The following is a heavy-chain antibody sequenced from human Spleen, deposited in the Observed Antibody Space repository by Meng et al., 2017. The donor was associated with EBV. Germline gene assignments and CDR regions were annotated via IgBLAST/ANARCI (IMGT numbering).Heavy chain of an antibody. CDR1: GGTFRNSA. J-gene: IGHJ4*02. Sequence: QGQGEQLGGGVKKPGASVKVSCKSSGGTFRNSAISWVRQAPGQGLEWMGGIIPMFGAPDYAQRFQDRVTITADESTSTVYMELNSLRSEDTAVYYCARESGRGYSSDYWGQGTLVTVSS. CDR2: IIPMFGAP. D-gene: IGHD5-18*01. CDR3: ARESGRGYSSDY. V-gene: IGHV1-69*01.